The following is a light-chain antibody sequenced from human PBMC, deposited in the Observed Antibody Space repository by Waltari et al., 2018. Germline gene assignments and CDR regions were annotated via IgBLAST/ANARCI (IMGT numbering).Light chain of an antibody. Sequence: SYELPQPPSVSVSPGQTARITCPGDALTKQYAYWYQQKPGQAPVVVIYKDSERPSGIPERFSGSSSGTTVTLTISGVQAEDEADYYCQSPDSSGTKVVFGGGTKLTVL. J-gene: IGLJ2*01. CDR2: KDS. CDR3: QSPDSSGTKVV. CDR1: ALTKQY. V-gene: IGLV3-25*03.